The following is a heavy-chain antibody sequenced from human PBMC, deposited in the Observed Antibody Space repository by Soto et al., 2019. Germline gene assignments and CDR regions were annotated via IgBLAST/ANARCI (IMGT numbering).Heavy chain of an antibody. CDR2: ISWNSGSI. J-gene: IGHJ4*02. CDR3: AKDIGSNYVKYYFDY. V-gene: IGHV3-9*01. D-gene: IGHD4-4*01. Sequence: GGSLRLSCAASGFTFDDYAMHWVRQAPGKGLEWVSGISWNSGSIGYADSVKGRFTISRDNAKNSLYLQMNSLRAEDTALYYCAKDIGSNYVKYYFDYWGQGTLVTISS. CDR1: GFTFDDYA.